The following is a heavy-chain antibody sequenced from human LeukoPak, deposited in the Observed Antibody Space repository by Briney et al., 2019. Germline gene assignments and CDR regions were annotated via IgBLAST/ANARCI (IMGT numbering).Heavy chain of an antibody. Sequence: SETLSLTCTVSGGSISSSSYYWGWIRQPPVKGLEWIGSIYYSGSTYYNPSLKSRVTISVDTSKNQFSLKLSSVTAADTAVYYCARRGGGYFYYFDYWGQGTLVTVSS. CDR1: GGSISSSSYY. V-gene: IGHV4-39*01. CDR2: IYYSGST. CDR3: ARRGGGYFYYFDY. J-gene: IGHJ4*02. D-gene: IGHD5-12*01.